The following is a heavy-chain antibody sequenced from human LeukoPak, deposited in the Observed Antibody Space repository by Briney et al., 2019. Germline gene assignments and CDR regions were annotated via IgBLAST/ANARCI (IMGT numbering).Heavy chain of an antibody. Sequence: SETLSLTCTVSGGSISSHYWSWIRQPPGKGLEWIGYIYYSGSTNYNPSLKSRVTISVDTSKNQFSLKLSSVTAADTAVYYCARVRAPNYYDSSGYYYYFDYWGQGTLVTVSS. V-gene: IGHV4-59*11. J-gene: IGHJ4*02. CDR3: ARVRAPNYYDSSGYYYYFDY. D-gene: IGHD3-22*01. CDR2: IYYSGST. CDR1: GGSISSHY.